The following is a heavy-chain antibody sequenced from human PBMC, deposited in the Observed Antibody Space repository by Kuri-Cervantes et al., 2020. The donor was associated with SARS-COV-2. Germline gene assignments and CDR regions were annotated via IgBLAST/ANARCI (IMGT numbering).Heavy chain of an antibody. J-gene: IGHJ4*02. CDR3: AKYTPPHSSGFDY. Sequence: GGSLRLSCAASGFTVSSNYMSWVRQAPGEGLEWVSVIYSGGSTYYADSVKVRFTISRDNSKNTLYLQMNSLRAEDTAVYNCAKYTPPHSSGFDYWGQGTLVTVSS. CDR2: IYSGGST. D-gene: IGHD6-19*01. V-gene: IGHV3-53*01. CDR1: GFTVSSNY.